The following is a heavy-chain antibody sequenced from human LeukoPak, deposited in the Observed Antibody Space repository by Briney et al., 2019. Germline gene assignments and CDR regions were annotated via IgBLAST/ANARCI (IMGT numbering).Heavy chain of an antibody. D-gene: IGHD6-13*01. Sequence: GGSLRLSCAASGFTFSTYWMHWVRQAPGKGLVWVSRINSDGSSTNYADSVKARFTISRDNAKNTLYLQMNSLRAEDTAVYYCARVGGAAAGYYYYYYMDVWGKGTTVTVSS. CDR1: GFTFSTYW. J-gene: IGHJ6*03. CDR3: ARVGGAAAGYYYYYYMDV. V-gene: IGHV3-74*01. CDR2: INSDGSST.